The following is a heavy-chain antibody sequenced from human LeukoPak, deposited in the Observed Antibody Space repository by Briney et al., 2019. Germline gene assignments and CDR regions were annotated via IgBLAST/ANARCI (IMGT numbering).Heavy chain of an antibody. V-gene: IGHV4-59*01. D-gene: IGHD3-3*01. CDR1: GGSISDYY. CDR2: IHYSGST. CDR3: ARYDFWAGSSSVGAMDV. J-gene: IGHJ6*02. Sequence: SETLSLTCTVSGGSISDYYWNWIRQPPGKGLEWIGNIHYSGSTNYNPSLKSRVTISVDTSKNQFSLKLSSVTAADTAVYFCARYDFWAGSSSVGAMDVWGQGTTVTVSS.